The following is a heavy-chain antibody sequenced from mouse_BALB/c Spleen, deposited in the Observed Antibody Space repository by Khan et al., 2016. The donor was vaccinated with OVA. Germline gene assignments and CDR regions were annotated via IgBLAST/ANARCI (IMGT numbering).Heavy chain of an antibody. Sequence: VKQSCKASGYTFTSYWMNWVQQRPGRGLEWIGRIDPSDSETHYNQKFKDKATLTVDKSSSTAYIQLSSLTSEDSAVYYCARDQYGNYFYAMDYWGQGTSVTVSS. J-gene: IGHJ4*01. CDR2: IDPSDSET. CDR1: GYTFTSYW. CDR3: ARDQYGNYFYAMDY. D-gene: IGHD2-10*02. V-gene: IGHV1-61*01.